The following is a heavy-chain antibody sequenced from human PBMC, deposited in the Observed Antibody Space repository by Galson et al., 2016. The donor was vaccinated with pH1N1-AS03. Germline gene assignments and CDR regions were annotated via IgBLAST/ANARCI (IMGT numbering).Heavy chain of an antibody. CDR3: TRHRHAATLSSSFGS. D-gene: IGHD6-6*01. CDR1: GDTFDTYW. CDR2: IYPRDSDT. J-gene: IGHJ4*02. V-gene: IGHV5-51*01. Sequence: QSGAEVTKPGESLKISCKASGDTFDTYWIGWVRQKPGKGLEWMGIIYPRDSDTRYSPSFQGHVTISADKSVTTAYLQWNSLKAPDTAIYYCTRHRHAATLSSSFGSWGQGTLVIVSS.